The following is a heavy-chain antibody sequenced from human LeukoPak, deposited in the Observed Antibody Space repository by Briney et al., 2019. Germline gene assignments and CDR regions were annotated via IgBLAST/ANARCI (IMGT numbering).Heavy chain of an antibody. CDR3: ARDPLRGSFWSGYPPNNWFDP. CDR2: ISAYNGNT. Sequence: EASVKVSCKASGYTFTSYGISWVRQAPGQGLEWMGWISAYNGNTNYAQKLQGRVTMTTGTSTSTAYMELRSLRSDDTAVYYCARDPLRGSFWSGYPPNNWFDPWGQGTLVTVSS. D-gene: IGHD3-3*01. V-gene: IGHV1-18*01. CDR1: GYTFTSYG. J-gene: IGHJ5*02.